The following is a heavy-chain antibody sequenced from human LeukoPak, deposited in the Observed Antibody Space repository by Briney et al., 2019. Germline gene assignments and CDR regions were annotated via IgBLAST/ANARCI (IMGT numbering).Heavy chain of an antibody. Sequence: SETLSLTCTVSGGSISSSSYYWGWIRQPPGKGLEWIGSIYYSGSTYYNPSLKSRVTISVDTSKNQFSLKLSSVTAADTAVYYCARHARGSGYYTGDYFDYWGQGTLVTVSS. V-gene: IGHV4-39*01. CDR2: IYYSGST. CDR1: GGSISSSSYY. CDR3: ARHARGSGYYTGDYFDY. D-gene: IGHD3-3*01. J-gene: IGHJ4*02.